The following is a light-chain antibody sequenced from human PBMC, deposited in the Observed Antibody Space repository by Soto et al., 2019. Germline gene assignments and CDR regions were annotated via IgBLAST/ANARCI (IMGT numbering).Light chain of an antibody. CDR2: GAS. J-gene: IGKJ2*01. Sequence: EIVMTQSPATLSVSPGERATVSCRASQSVSSNLAWYQQKPGQAPGLLIYGASTRATGIPARFSGSGSGTEFTLTIGSLQSEDFAVSYCQQYNNWPRTFGQGTKLEIK. CDR3: QQYNNWPRT. V-gene: IGKV3-15*01. CDR1: QSVSSN.